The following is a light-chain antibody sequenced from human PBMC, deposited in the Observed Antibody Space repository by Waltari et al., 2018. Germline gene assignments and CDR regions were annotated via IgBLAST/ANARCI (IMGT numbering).Light chain of an antibody. CDR3: QQRSS. CDR1: QSVSHY. J-gene: IGKJ4*01. V-gene: IGKV3-11*01. Sequence: EILLTQSPVTLSLSPGARATLSCRASQSVSHYLAWYQHRPGQAPRLLIYDASNRATGIPARFSGSGSGTDFTLTISSLEPEDFAVYYCQQRSSFGGGTKVEI. CDR2: DAS.